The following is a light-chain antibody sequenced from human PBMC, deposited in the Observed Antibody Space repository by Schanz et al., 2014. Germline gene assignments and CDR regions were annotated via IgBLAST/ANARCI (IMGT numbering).Light chain of an antibody. CDR2: RNN. CDR3: CSYAATFSVV. V-gene: IGLV1-47*01. CDR1: SSNIGSNY. Sequence: QSVLTQPPSASGTPGQRVTISCSGSSSNIGSNYVYWYQQLPGTAPKLLIYRNNQRPSGVPDRFSGSKSGNTASLTVSGLQAEDEADYYCCSYAATFSVVFGGGTKLTVL. J-gene: IGLJ2*01.